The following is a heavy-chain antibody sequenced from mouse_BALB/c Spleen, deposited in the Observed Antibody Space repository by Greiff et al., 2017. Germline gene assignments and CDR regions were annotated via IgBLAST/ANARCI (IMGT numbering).Heavy chain of an antibody. CDR1: GFTFTDYY. V-gene: IGHV7-3*02. J-gene: IGHJ4*01. D-gene: IGHD6-2*01. CDR2: IRNKANGYTT. CDR3: ARVSGYAMDY. Sequence: EVQRVGSGGGLVQPGGSLRLSCATSGFTFTDYYMSWVRQPPGKALEWLGFIRNKANGYTTEYSASVKGRFTISRDNSQSILYLQMNTLRAEDSATYYCARVSGYAMDYWGQGTSVTVSS.